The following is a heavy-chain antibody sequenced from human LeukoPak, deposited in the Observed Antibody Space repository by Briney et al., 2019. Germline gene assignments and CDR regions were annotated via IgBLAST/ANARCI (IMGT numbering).Heavy chain of an antibody. D-gene: IGHD6-19*01. V-gene: IGHV3-23*01. CDR2: ISHGGDIT. Sequence: GGSLRLSCVASGFTFSSYAMSWVRQAPGKGLEGVSGISHGGDITYYADSVKGRFTISRDNSKNALYLQMNSLRAEDTAVYYCAKDLGSSGWHLDHWGQGTMVTVSS. CDR1: GFTFSSYA. CDR3: AKDLGSSGWHLDH. J-gene: IGHJ4*02.